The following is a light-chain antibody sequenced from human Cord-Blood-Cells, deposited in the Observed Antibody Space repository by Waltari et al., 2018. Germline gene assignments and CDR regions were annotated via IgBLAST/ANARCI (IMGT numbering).Light chain of an antibody. CDR2: DVS. Sequence: QSALTQPASVSGSPGQSITISCTGTSSDVGGYNYVSWYQQHPGKAPKLMIYDVSKRPSGVSNRFSGSKSGNTASLTIAALQAEDEADYYCSSYTGSSTLYVFGTGTKVTVL. CDR1: SSDVGGYNY. CDR3: SSYTGSSTLYV. J-gene: IGLJ1*01. V-gene: IGLV2-14*01.